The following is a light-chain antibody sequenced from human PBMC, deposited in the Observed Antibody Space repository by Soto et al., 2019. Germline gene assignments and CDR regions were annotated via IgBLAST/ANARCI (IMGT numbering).Light chain of an antibody. CDR1: QGISNY. CDR2: AAS. J-gene: IGKJ1*01. Sequence: DIQMTQSPSSLSASVGDRVTITCRASQGISNYLAWYQQKPGKVPKLLIYAASTLQSGVPSRFSGSGSRTDFTLTISTLQPEDVATYYCQKYNSAPWTFGQATKVEIK. V-gene: IGKV1-27*01. CDR3: QKYNSAPWT.